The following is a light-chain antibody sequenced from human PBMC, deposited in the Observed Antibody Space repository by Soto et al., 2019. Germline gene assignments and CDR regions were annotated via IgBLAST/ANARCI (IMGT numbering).Light chain of an antibody. CDR1: SSNIGSNT. V-gene: IGLV1-44*01. CDR3: AAWDDSLNGWV. Sequence: QSVLTQPPSASGTPGQRVTISCSGSSSNIGSNTVNWYRQLPGTAPKLLIYSNNQRPSGVPDRFSGSKSGTSASLAISGLQSEDEADYHCAAWDDSLNGWVFGGGTKVTVL. J-gene: IGLJ3*02. CDR2: SNN.